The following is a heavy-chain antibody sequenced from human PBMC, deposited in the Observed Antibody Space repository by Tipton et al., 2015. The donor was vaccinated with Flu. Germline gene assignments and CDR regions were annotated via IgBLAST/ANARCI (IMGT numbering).Heavy chain of an antibody. V-gene: IGHV4-34*01. J-gene: IGHJ5*01. CDR1: GGPFSGYY. CDR2: INHSGTT. Sequence: LRLSCAVYGGPFSGYYWTWIRQPPGKGLEWIGEINHSGTTNYNPSLKSRVTVSVDTSRNQFSLRLTSVTAADTAVYFCARDYGDFNWFESWGQGTLVTVSS. CDR3: ARDYGDFNWFES. D-gene: IGHD4-17*01.